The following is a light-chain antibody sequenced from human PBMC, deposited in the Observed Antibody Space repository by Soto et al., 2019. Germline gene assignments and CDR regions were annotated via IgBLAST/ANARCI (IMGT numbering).Light chain of an antibody. CDR3: QQYHQFCS. J-gene: IGKJ2*04. Sequence: DIQMTQFPSTLSASVGDRVTITCRASQNIISWLAWYQQKPAKAPKLLIFDASSVGSGLPSRFSGSGSGTEFSITVSRLQPDDSATYYCQQYHQFCSFGQGTKLEIK. CDR1: QNIISW. CDR2: DAS. V-gene: IGKV1-5*01.